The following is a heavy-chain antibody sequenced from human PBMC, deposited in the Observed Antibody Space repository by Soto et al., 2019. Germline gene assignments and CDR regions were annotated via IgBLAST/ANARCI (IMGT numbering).Heavy chain of an antibody. V-gene: IGHV1-18*01. Sequence: ASVKVSCTASGYTFTSYGISWVRQAPGQGLEWVGWISAYNGNSNYAQKYQGRVTMTTDTSTSTAYMELSSLRSDDTAVYYCARIADCSTTSCSFPSRFHVRGYYYYYGLDVWGQGTTVTVSS. D-gene: IGHD2-2*01. CDR2: ISAYNGNS. J-gene: IGHJ6*02. CDR1: GYTFTSYG. CDR3: ARIADCSTTSCSFPSRFHVRGYYYYYGLDV.